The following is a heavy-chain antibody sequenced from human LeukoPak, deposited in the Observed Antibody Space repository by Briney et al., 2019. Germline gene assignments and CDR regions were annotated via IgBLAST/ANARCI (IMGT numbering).Heavy chain of an antibody. Sequence: GGSLRLSCAASGFTVSSNYMGWVRQAPGKGLEWVSVIYSGGSTYYADSVKGRFTISRDNSKNTLYLQMNSLRAEDTAVYYCAREGTSSGWYPFDYWGQGTLVTVSS. J-gene: IGHJ4*02. D-gene: IGHD6-19*01. V-gene: IGHV3-53*01. CDR2: IYSGGST. CDR3: AREGTSSGWYPFDY. CDR1: GFTVSSNY.